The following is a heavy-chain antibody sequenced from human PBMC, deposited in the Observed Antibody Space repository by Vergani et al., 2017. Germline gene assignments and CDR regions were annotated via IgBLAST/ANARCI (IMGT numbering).Heavy chain of an antibody. CDR1: GGSISSYY. CDR2: IYYSGST. CDR3: ARGGVTAIFGDWWFDP. D-gene: IGHD2-21*02. Sequence: QVQLQESGPGLVKPSETLSLTCTVSGGSISSYYWSWIRQPPGKGLEWIGYIYYSGSTNYNPSLKSRVTISVDTSKNQFSLKLSSVTAADTAVYYCARGGVTAIFGDWWFDPWGQGTLVTVSS. J-gene: IGHJ5*02. V-gene: IGHV4-59*01.